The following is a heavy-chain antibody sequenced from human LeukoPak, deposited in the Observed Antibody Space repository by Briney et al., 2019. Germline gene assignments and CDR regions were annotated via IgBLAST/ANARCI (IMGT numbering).Heavy chain of an antibody. CDR2: IIPIFGTA. J-gene: IGHJ5*02. V-gene: IGHV1-69*13. D-gene: IGHD3-22*01. CDR1: GGTFSSYA. CDR3: ARGGDSSGYYFP. Sequence: SVKVSFKASGGTFSSYAISWVRQAPGQGLEWMGGIIPIFGTANYAQKFQGRVTITADESTSTAYMELSSLRSGDTAVYYCARGGDSSGYYFPWGQGTLVSVSS.